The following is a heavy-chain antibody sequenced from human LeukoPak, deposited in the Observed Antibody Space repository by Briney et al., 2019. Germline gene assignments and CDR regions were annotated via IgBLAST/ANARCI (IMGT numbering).Heavy chain of an antibody. CDR1: GGSISSYY. CDR2: IYYSGST. Sequence: SPSETLSLTCTVSGGSISSYYWSWIRQPPGKGLEWIGYIYYSGSTNYNPSLKSRVTISVDTSKNQFSLKLSSVTAADTAVYYCARSEYSSSFAPRYYGMDVWGQGTTVTVSS. D-gene: IGHD6-6*01. CDR3: ARSEYSSSFAPRYYGMDV. V-gene: IGHV4-59*01. J-gene: IGHJ6*02.